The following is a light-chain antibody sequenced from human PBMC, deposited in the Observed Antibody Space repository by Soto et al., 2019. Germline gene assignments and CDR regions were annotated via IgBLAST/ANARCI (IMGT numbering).Light chain of an antibody. J-gene: IGKJ4*01. CDR2: GAS. CDR3: QQFSSCPLT. V-gene: IGKV3D-15*01. Sequence: EIGVTPSSSPLSVSLSKSPTLSCWASQSVSSDLAWYQQKPGQAPRLLIYGASTRATGIPVRFSGSGSGTDFTLTISSLEPEDFAVYYCQQFSSCPLTFGEGTKVDIK. CDR1: QSVSSD.